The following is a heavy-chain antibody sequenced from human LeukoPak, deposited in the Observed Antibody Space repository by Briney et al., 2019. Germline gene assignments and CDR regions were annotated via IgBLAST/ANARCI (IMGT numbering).Heavy chain of an antibody. CDR3: AKDPPHSDRSIYSDNS. J-gene: IGHJ4*02. D-gene: IGHD3-22*01. V-gene: IGHV3-23*01. CDR1: GFIFSNNI. CDR2: ISADGGDI. Sequence: PGGSLRLSCAASGFIFSNNIMNWVRQAPGKGLEWVSVISADGGDIYYADSVNGRFTIFRDNSKNTLHLQMDSLRAEDTAVYYCAKDPPHSDRSIYSDNSWGQGTLVTVSS.